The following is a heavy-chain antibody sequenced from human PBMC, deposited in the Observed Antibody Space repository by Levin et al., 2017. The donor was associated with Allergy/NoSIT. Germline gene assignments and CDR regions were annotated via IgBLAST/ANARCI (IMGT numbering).Heavy chain of an antibody. CDR1: GGSINTYY. CDR2: IFHSGSS. D-gene: IGHD4-17*01. J-gene: IGHJ6*03. Sequence: SETLSLTCFVSGGSINTYYWSWARQPPGKGLEWIASIFHSGSSNYSPSLKSRVTISVDSSKNQFSLRLSSVTAADTAVYYCARLGYGDYLVGYMDVWGKGTTVTVSS. V-gene: IGHV4-59*01. CDR3: ARLGYGDYLVGYMDV.